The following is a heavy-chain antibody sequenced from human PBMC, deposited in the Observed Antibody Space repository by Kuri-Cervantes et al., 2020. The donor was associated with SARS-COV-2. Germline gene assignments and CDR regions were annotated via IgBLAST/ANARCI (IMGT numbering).Heavy chain of an antibody. J-gene: IGHJ4*02. CDR1: GYTFTRYG. Sequence: ASVKVSCKASGYTFTRYGISWVRQAPGQGREWMGWISAYNGNTNYAQKLQGRVTMTTDTSTSTAYMELRSLRSDDTAVYYCAREKLRYFDWSKPPTPEYYFDYWGQGTLVTVSS. CDR3: AREKLRYFDWSKPPTPEYYFDY. V-gene: IGHV1-18*01. D-gene: IGHD3-9*01. CDR2: ISAYNGNT.